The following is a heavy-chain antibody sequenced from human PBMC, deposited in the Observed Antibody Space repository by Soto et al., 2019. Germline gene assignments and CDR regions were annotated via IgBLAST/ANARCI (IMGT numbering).Heavy chain of an antibody. V-gene: IGHV4-34*01. CDR3: ARGSYYYGSERYYYYYGMDV. CDR2: INHSGST. CDR1: GGSFSGYY. Sequence: SETLSLTCAVYGGSFSGYYWSWIRQPPGKGLEWIGEINHSGSTNYNPSLKSRVTISVDTSKNQFSLKLSSVTAADTAVYYCARGSYYYGSERYYYYYGMDVPGQGTTVTVSS. J-gene: IGHJ6*02. D-gene: IGHD3-10*01.